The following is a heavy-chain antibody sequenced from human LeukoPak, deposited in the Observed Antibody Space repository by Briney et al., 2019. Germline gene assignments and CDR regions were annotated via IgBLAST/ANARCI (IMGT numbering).Heavy chain of an antibody. J-gene: IGHJ3*02. CDR1: GFTFSSYA. V-gene: IGHV3-23*01. Sequence: GGSLRLSCAASGFTFSSYAMSWVRQAPGKGLEWVSAISGSGGSTYYADSVKGRFTISRDNSKNTLYLQMNSLRAEDTAVYYCAKIGYQLPNTPHQGHDAFDIWGQGTMVTVSS. CDR2: ISGSGGST. D-gene: IGHD2-2*01. CDR3: AKIGYQLPNTPHQGHDAFDI.